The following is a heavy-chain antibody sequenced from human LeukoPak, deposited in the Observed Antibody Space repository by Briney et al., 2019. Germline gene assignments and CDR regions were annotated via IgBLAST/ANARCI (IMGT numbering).Heavy chain of an antibody. D-gene: IGHD2-15*01. CDR3: ARDQPRIFRGGWFDP. J-gene: IGHJ5*02. Sequence: SVKVSCKASGGTFSSYAISWVRQAPGQGLEWMGRIIPILGIANYAQKFQGRVTFTADKSTSTAYMELSSLRSEDTAVYYCARDQPRIFRGGWFDPWGQGTLVTVSS. CDR2: IIPILGIA. CDR1: GGTFSSYA. V-gene: IGHV1-69*04.